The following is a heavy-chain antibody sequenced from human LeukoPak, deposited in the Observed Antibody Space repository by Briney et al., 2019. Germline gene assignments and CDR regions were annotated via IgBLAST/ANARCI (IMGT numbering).Heavy chain of an antibody. CDR2: ISHDAKST. V-gene: IGHV3-30*03. CDR3: AGGHSSSWSFFDY. J-gene: IGHJ4*02. Sequence: PGRSLRLSCATSGFTFSSYGMHWVRQVPGKGLEWVTVISHDAKSTYHVDSVKGRFTISRDNSKNTLYLQMNSLRPEDTAVYYCAGGHSSSWSFFDYWGQGTLVTVSS. D-gene: IGHD6-13*01. CDR1: GFTFSSYG.